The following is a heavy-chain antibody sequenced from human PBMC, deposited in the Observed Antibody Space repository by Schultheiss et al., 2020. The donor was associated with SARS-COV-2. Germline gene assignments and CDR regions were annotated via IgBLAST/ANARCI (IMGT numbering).Heavy chain of an antibody. CDR2: FHPDDTT. CDR3: ARAFIIGNYVDYFDT. V-gene: IGHV3-53*01. Sequence: GESLKISCAVSGFTVSASYMSWVRQAPGKGLEWVSVFHPDDTTHYADSVKGRFSISRDNSKNTLYLQMNSLRDEDTAVYYCARAFIIGNYVDYFDTWGQGTLVTVSS. J-gene: IGHJ4*02. CDR1: GFTVSASY. D-gene: IGHD1-7*01.